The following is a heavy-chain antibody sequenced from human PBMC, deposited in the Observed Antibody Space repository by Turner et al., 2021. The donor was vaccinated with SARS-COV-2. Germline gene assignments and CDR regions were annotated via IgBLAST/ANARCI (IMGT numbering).Heavy chain of an antibody. CDR3: AREGMVGATTGLDY. Sequence: QVQLVESGGGVVQPGRSLRLSGAASGFTFSSYGIHWVRQAPGKGLEWVAVIWYDGSNKYYADSVKGRFTISRDNSKNTLYLQMNSLRAEDTAVYYCAREGMVGATTGLDYWGQGTLVTVSS. V-gene: IGHV3-33*01. D-gene: IGHD1-26*01. CDR1: GFTFSSYG. J-gene: IGHJ4*02. CDR2: IWYDGSNK.